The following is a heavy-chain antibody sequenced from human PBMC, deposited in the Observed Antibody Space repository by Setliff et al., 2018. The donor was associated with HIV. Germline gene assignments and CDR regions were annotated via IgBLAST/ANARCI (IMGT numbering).Heavy chain of an antibody. J-gene: IGHJ5*02. V-gene: IGHV4-39*01. Sequence: SETLSLTCTVSGVSVSSGSYYWGWIRQPPGKGLEWIGDIFYTGSTYYNPSLKSRVAISVDTSENQFSLKLNSVTAADTAVYYCARRGRDGVFIMFATGFDPWGQGALVTVSS. CDR3: ARRGRDGVFIMFATGFDP. CDR2: IFYTGST. D-gene: IGHD2-8*01. CDR1: GVSVSSGSYY.